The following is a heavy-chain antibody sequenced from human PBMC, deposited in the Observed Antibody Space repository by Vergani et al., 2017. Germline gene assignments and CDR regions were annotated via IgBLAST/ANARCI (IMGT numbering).Heavy chain of an antibody. V-gene: IGHV4-59*01. J-gene: IGHJ4*02. CDR3: VRDATQTSSSGLDY. Sequence: QVQLQESGPGLVKPSETLSLTCTVSGGSISSYYWSWIRQPPGKGLEWIGYIYYSGSTNYNPSLKSRVTISVDTSKNQFSLKLSSVTAADTAVYYCVRDATQTSSSGLDYWGQGTLVTVSS. D-gene: IGHD6-13*01. CDR1: GGSISSYY. CDR2: IYYSGST.